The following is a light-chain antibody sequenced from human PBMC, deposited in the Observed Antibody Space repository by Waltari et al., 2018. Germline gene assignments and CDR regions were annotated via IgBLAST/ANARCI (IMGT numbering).Light chain of an antibody. CDR1: QSISSY. J-gene: IGKJ1*01. CDR3: QQSYSTPQT. V-gene: IGKV1-39*01. CDR2: AAS. Sequence: DIQMTQSPSSLSASVGDIVTITCRASQSISSYLNWYQQKPGKAPKLLIYAASSLQSGVPSRFSGSGSGTDFTLTISSLQPEDFATYYCQQSYSTPQTFGQGTKVEIK.